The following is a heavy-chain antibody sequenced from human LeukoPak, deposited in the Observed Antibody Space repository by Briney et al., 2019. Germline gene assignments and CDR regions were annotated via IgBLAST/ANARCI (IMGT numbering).Heavy chain of an antibody. J-gene: IGHJ4*02. CDR2: IYHSGST. D-gene: IGHD2-15*01. V-gene: IGHV4-38-2*02. CDR1: GYSISSGYY. CDR3: AMAPRLYVVDY. Sequence: SETLSLTCTVSGYSISSGYYWGWIRQPPGKGLEWIGSIYHSGSTYYNPSLKSRVTISVDTSKNQFSLKLSSVNAAATAVYYCAMAPRLYVVDYWGQGTLVTVSS.